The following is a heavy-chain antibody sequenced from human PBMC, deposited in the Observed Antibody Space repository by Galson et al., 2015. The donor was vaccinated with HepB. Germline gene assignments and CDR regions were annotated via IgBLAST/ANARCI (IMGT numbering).Heavy chain of an antibody. CDR1: GFTFSSYG. D-gene: IGHD3-3*02. CDR2: ISYDGSNK. Sequence: SLRLSCAASGFTFSSYGMHWVRQAPGKGLEWVAVISYDGSNKYYADSVKGRFTISRDNSKNTLYLQMNSLRAEDTAVYYCAKDAKHNPPYLGHFWSGWSGDYYYYYGMDVWGQGTTVTVSS. J-gene: IGHJ6*02. V-gene: IGHV3-30*18. CDR3: AKDAKHNPPYLGHFWSGWSGDYYYYYGMDV.